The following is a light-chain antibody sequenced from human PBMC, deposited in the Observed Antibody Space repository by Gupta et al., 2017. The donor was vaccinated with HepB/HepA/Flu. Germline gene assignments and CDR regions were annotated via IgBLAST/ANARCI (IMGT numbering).Light chain of an antibody. V-gene: IGKV1-9*01. CDR2: AAS. J-gene: IGKJ4*01. Sequence: QLTQSPSFLSASVGDRVTITCRASQDISNYVAWYQQKSGKTPKLLIYAASTLQSGVPSRFSGSGSGTEFTLTISSLQPEDFATYYCQQLNSYPLTFGGGTKVDIK. CDR3: QQLNSYPLT. CDR1: QDISNY.